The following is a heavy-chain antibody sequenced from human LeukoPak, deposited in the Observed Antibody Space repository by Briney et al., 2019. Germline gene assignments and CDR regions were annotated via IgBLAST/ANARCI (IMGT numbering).Heavy chain of an antibody. V-gene: IGHV3-30*02. CDR1: GFTFSSYG. CDR3: AKGCTCSSTSCYRDY. J-gene: IGHJ4*02. D-gene: IGHD2-2*01. CDR2: IRYDGSNK. Sequence: GGSLRLSCAASGFTFSSYGMHWVRQAPGKGLESVAFIRYDGSNKYYADSVKGRFTISRDNSQNTLYLQMNSLRAEDTAVYYCAKGCTCSSTSCYRDYWGQGTLVTVSS.